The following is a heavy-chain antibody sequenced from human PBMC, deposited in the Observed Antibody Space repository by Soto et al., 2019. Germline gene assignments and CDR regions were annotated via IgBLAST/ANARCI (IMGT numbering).Heavy chain of an antibody. CDR2: IFPSGTT. CDR3: ARSREFDY. CDR1: GGSLSGATYS. J-gene: IGHJ4*02. V-gene: IGHV4-30-2*01. Sequence: SETLSLTCGVSGGSLSGATYSWNWIRQPPGKGLEWIGYIFPSGTTYYNPSLKSRVTISIDVSKNQFSLSLRSLTTADTAVYYCARSREFDYWSQGTLVTVSS.